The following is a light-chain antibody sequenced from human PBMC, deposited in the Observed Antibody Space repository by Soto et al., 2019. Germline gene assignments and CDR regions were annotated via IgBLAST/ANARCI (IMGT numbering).Light chain of an antibody. CDR1: QSINSNY. CDR3: QQYGISPPFT. J-gene: IGKJ4*01. V-gene: IGKV3-20*01. Sequence: IVLTQSPGTLSLSPGDRATLSCRASQSINSNYLAWYQQKPGQAPRLLIYGASSRATGIPDRFSGSGSGTDFTLTISRLEPEDFAVYYCQQYGISPPFTFGGGTKVEVK. CDR2: GAS.